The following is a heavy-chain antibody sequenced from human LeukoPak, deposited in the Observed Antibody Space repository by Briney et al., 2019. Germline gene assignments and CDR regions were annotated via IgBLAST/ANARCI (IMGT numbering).Heavy chain of an antibody. CDR2: ISPYNGNT. CDR3: ARDRAVVVAATDY. Sequence: GASVKVSCKASGYTFTTYGISRVRQAPGQGLEWMGWISPYNGNTNYAQKLQGRVTMTTDTSTSTAYMGLRSLRSDDTAVYYCARDRAVVVAATDYWGQGTLVTVSS. J-gene: IGHJ4*02. V-gene: IGHV1-18*01. D-gene: IGHD2-15*01. CDR1: GYTFTTYG.